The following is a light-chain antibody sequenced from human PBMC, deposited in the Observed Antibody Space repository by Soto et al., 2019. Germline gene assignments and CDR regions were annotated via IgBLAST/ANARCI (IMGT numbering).Light chain of an antibody. CDR2: DVS. CDR1: SSDVGGYNY. J-gene: IGLJ2*01. Sequence: QSALTQPPSASGSPGQSVTISCTGTSSDVGGYNYVSWYQQHPGKAPKLLIHDVSKRPSGVPDRFSGSKSGNAASLTVSGLQAEDEADNYCGSYAGSKGVVFGGGTKLTVL. CDR3: GSYAGSKGVV. V-gene: IGLV2-8*01.